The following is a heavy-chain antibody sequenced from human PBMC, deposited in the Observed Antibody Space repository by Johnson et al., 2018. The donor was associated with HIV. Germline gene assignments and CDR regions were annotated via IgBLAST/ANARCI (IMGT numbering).Heavy chain of an antibody. CDR3: TKGRIFGVVMEAFDI. D-gene: IGHD3-3*01. CDR2: VSYDGSNI. Sequence: QVLLVESGGGLVQPGRSLRLSCAASGFTFTSYAMHWIRQAPGKGLEWVALVSYDGSNIHYADSVKGRFTISRDNSKNTLYLQMNSLRAEYTAVYYGTKGRIFGVVMEAFDIWGQGTMVTVSS. J-gene: IGHJ3*02. V-gene: IGHV3-30*04. CDR1: GFTFTSYA.